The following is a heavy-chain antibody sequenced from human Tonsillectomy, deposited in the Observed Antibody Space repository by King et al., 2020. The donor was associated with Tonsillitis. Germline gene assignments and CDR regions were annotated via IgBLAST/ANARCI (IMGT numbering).Heavy chain of an antibody. CDR3: ARDVGDTPPYYGMDV. J-gene: IGHJ6*02. CDR2: IYYSGST. CDR1: GGSISNYY. V-gene: IGHV4-59*12. D-gene: IGHD1-26*01. Sequence: VQLQESGPGLVKPSETLSLTCTVSGGSISNYYWSWIRQPPGKGLEWIGYIYYSGSTNYNPSLKSRVTISVDTSKTQVSLNLSSVTAADTAVYYCARDVGDTPPYYGMDVWGQGTTVTVSS.